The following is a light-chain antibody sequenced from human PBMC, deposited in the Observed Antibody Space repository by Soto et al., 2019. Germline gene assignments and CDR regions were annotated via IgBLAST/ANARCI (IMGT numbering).Light chain of an antibody. V-gene: IGKV1-5*01. CDR3: QQYGSSGT. CDR2: DAS. Sequence: RVTITFRASQSISSWLAWYQQKPGKAPKLLIYDASSLESGVPSRFSGSGSGTDFTLTISRLEPEDFAVYYCQQYGSSGTFGQGTKVDIK. CDR1: QSISSW. J-gene: IGKJ1*01.